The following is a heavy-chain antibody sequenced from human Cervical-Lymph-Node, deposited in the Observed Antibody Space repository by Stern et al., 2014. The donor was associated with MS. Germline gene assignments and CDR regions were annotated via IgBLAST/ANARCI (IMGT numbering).Heavy chain of an antibody. CDR3: ATETLPDFWGGAMSY. D-gene: IGHD3-3*01. CDR2: INACNGNT. J-gene: IGHJ4*02. Sequence: QVQLVQSGAEVREPGASVKVSCKASGYTFRTSGMPWVRQAPGQRLEWMGWINACNGNTVYSQKFQGRVTITRDTSASTAYMELSSLRSEDTAVYYCATETLPDFWGGAMSYWGQGTLVTVSS. CDR1: GYTFRTSG. V-gene: IGHV1-3*01.